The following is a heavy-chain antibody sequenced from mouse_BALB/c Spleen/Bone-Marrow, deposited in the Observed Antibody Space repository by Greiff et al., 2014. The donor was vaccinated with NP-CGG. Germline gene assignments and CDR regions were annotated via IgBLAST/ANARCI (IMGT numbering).Heavy chain of an antibody. J-gene: IGHJ4*01. D-gene: IGHD1-1*01. Sequence: VQLKESGAELVKPGASVKLSCTASGFNIKDTYMHWVEQRPEQGLEWIGRIDPANGNTKYDPKFQGKATITADTSSNTAYLQLSSLTSEDTAVYYCARSRDYGSSYYAMDYWGQGTSVTVSS. CDR1: GFNIKDTY. CDR2: IDPANGNT. CDR3: ARSRDYGSSYYAMDY. V-gene: IGHV14-3*02.